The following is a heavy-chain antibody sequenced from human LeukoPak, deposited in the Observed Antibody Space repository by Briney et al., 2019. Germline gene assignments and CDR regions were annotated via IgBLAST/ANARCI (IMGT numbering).Heavy chain of an antibody. CDR1: GYSISSGYY. CDR2: IYHSGRT. V-gene: IGHV4-38-2*02. CDR3: ARSYYSSTSCYEVYYFDY. J-gene: IGHJ4*02. D-gene: IGHD2-2*01. Sequence: SETLSLTCTVSGYSISSGYYWGWIRQPPGKGLEWIGSIYHSGRTYYNPSLKSRVTISVDTSKNQFSLKLSSVTAADTAVYYCARSYYSSTSCYEVYYFDYWGQGTLATVSS.